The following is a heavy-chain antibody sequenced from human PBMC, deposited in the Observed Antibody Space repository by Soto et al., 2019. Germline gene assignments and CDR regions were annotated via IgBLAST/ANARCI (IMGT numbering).Heavy chain of an antibody. V-gene: IGHV4-39*01. CDR1: GESIISSDFY. J-gene: IGHJ5*02. CDR3: ARHSLALRKNNWFDP. D-gene: IGHD3-3*02. CDR2: IFYFGSS. Sequence: SETLSLTCTVSGESIISSDFYCRWVRQPPGKGLEWLGSIFYFGSSYYNPSLKSRVTMSVDTSKNQFSLRLRSVTAADTALYFCARHSLALRKNNWFDPWGQGIMVTVSS.